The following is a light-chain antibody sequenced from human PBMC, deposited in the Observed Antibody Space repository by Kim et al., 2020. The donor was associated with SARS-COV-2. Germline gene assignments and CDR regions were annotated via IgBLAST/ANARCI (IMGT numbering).Light chain of an antibody. CDR1: QGINNNF. CDR3: QQDGSSPQT. J-gene: IGKJ2*01. V-gene: IGKV3-20*01. Sequence: LSPGDRATLSCRASQGINNNFIAWYRQRPGQSPSLIIYAASTRAAGIPDRFSGSGYRTDFSLTISRLEPEDFAVYYCQQDGSSPQTFGQGTKLEI. CDR2: AAS.